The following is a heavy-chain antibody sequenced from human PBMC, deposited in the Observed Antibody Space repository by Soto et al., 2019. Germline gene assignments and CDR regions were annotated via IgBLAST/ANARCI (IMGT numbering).Heavy chain of an antibody. J-gene: IGHJ3*02. Sequence: PGGSLGLSCAAAGFTFSNAWMGWVRQAPGKGLEWVGRIKSKTDGGTTDYAAPVKGRFTISRDDSKNTLYLQMNSLKTEDTAVYYCTAGAWLPDLGADTFDIWGQGTMVTVSS. D-gene: IGHD6-19*01. CDR3: TAGAWLPDLGADTFDI. CDR2: IKSKTDGGTT. V-gene: IGHV3-15*01. CDR1: GFTFSNAW.